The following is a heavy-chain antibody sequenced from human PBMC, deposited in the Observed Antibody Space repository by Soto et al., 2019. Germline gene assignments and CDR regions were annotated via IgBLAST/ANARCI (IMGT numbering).Heavy chain of an antibody. CDR2: IIPIFGTA. Sequence: SVKVSCKASGGTFSSYAISWVRQAPGQGFEWMGGIIPIFGTANYAQKFQGRVTITADKSTSTAYMELSSLRSEDTAVYYCASPGGPPPRVDYGMDVWGQGTTVTVSS. J-gene: IGHJ6*02. V-gene: IGHV1-69*06. CDR3: ASPGGPPPRVDYGMDV. CDR1: GGTFSSYA. D-gene: IGHD1-26*01.